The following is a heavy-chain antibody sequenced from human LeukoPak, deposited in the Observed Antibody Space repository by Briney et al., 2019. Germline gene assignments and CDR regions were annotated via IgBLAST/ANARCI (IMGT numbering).Heavy chain of an antibody. Sequence: ASVKVSCKASGYTFASYGISWVRQAPGQGLEWMGLISAYNGNTNYAQKLQGRVTMTTDTSTSTAYVELRSLRSDDTAVYYCARGFPPRIYYDSNGYYSYYFDYWGQGTLVTVSS. CDR1: GYTFASYG. CDR2: ISAYNGNT. D-gene: IGHD3-22*01. J-gene: IGHJ4*02. CDR3: ARGFPPRIYYDSNGYYSYYFDY. V-gene: IGHV1-18*01.